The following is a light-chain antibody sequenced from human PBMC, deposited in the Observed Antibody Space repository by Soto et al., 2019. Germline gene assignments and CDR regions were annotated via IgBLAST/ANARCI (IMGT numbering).Light chain of an antibody. J-gene: IGKJ1*01. V-gene: IGKV3-20*01. CDR2: DVS. CDR1: ESVTNY. Sequence: EIVLTQSPATLSLSPGESGTLSCRASESVTNYLAWYQQKPGQAPRLLVYDVSNRATGIPDRFSGSGSGTDFNLTITTLEPEDFAVYYCQQYGSSPRTFGLGTKVEI. CDR3: QQYGSSPRT.